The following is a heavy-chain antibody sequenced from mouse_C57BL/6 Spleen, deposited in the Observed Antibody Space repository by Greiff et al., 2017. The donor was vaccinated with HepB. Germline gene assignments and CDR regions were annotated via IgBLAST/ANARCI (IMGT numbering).Heavy chain of an antibody. CDR2: INPSTGGT. D-gene: IGHD2-4*01. V-gene: IGHV1-42*01. CDR3: ARGYDYDGFYWYFDV. CDR1: GYSFTGYY. Sequence: VQLQQSGPELVKPGASVKISCKASGYSFTGYYMNWVKQSPEKSLEWIGEINPSTGGTTYNQKFKAKATLTVDKSSSTAYMQRKSLTSEDSAVYYCARGYDYDGFYWYFDVWGTGTTVTVSS. J-gene: IGHJ1*03.